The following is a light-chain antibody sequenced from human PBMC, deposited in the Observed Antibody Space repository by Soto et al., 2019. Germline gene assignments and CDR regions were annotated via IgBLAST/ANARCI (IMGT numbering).Light chain of an antibody. V-gene: IGKV1-33*01. CDR1: QDISNN. Sequence: DIQMTQSPSSLSASVGDRVTITCQASQDISNNLNWYQQKPGKAPKLLIYDASNLETGVPSRFSGSGSGTDFTFTISSLQPEDIATYYCQQYDNLPAIFTFGPGTKVDIK. CDR3: QQYDNLPAIFT. CDR2: DAS. J-gene: IGKJ3*01.